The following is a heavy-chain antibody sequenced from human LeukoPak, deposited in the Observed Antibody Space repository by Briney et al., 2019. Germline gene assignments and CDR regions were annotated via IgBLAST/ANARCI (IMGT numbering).Heavy chain of an antibody. CDR3: ERLAARQILGYYGMDV. J-gene: IGHJ6*02. V-gene: IGHV3-74*01. Sequence: PGGSLRLSCEASGFTFSNYCMHWVRQVPGKGLVWVSRIRSDGGDTTYADFVQGRFTISRDNVKNMLYLQMNSLRAEDTAVYYCERLAARQILGYYGMDVWGQGTTVTVSS. CDR2: IRSDGGDT. D-gene: IGHD6-6*01. CDR1: GFTFSNYC.